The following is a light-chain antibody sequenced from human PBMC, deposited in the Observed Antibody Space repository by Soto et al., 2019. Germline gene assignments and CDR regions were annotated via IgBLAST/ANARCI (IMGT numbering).Light chain of an antibody. CDR1: GSDIGSYNR. CDR2: EVT. V-gene: IGLV2-14*03. Sequence: QSALTQPASVSGSPGQSIAISCAGTGSDIGSYNRVSWYQQHPGKAPKLMIYEVTNRPSGVSDRFSGSKSGNTASLTISGLQAEDEADYYCNSYTTTSSYVFGTGTKLTVL. J-gene: IGLJ1*01. CDR3: NSYTTTSSYV.